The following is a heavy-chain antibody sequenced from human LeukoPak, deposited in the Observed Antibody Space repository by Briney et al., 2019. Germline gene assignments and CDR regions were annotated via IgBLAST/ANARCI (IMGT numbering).Heavy chain of an antibody. Sequence: SSQTLSLTCTVSSGSISSGGYYWSWIRQHPGKGLEWIGYIYYSGSTYYNPSLKSRVTISVDTSKNQFSLKLSSVTAADTAVYYCARTMVRGVISCFDYWGQGTLVTVSS. J-gene: IGHJ4*02. CDR3: ARTMVRGVISCFDY. CDR2: IYYSGST. CDR1: SGSISSGGYY. V-gene: IGHV4-31*03. D-gene: IGHD3-10*01.